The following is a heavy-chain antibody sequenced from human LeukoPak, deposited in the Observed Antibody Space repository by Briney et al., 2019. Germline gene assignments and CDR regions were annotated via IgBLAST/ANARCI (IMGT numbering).Heavy chain of an antibody. J-gene: IGHJ4*02. V-gene: IGHV1-69*04. CDR1: GGTFSSYT. D-gene: IGHD2-2*01. Sequence: SVKVSCKASGGTFSSYTISWVRQAPGQGLEWMGRIIPILGIANYAQKFQGRVTITADKSTCTAYMELSSLRSEDTAVYYCARELGIVVVPAARLGYYFDYWGQGTLVTVSS. CDR3: ARELGIVVVPAARLGYYFDY. CDR2: IIPILGIA.